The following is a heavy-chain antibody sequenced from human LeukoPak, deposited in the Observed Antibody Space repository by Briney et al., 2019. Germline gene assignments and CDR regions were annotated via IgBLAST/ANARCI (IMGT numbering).Heavy chain of an antibody. Sequence: ASVKVSCKASGYPFTSYYMHWVRQAPGQGLDWMGIINPSGGSTSYAQKFQGRVTMTRDTSTSTAYMAMSSLRSEDTAVYYCARDGTPGWNTLGNRWFDPWGQGTLVTVSS. CDR2: INPSGGST. J-gene: IGHJ5*02. CDR1: GYPFTSYY. D-gene: IGHD1/OR15-1a*01. V-gene: IGHV1-46*03. CDR3: ARDGTPGWNTLGNRWFDP.